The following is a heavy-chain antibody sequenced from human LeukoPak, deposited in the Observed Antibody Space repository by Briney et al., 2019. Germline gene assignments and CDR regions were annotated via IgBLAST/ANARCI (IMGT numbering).Heavy chain of an antibody. V-gene: IGHV4-4*01. CDR2: IYHSGST. CDR3: ARGSSWFDY. CDR1: GDSVSGSNW. J-gene: IGHJ4*02. D-gene: IGHD2-15*01. Sequence: ETLSLTCAVSGDSVSGSNWWSWVRQPPGKGLEWIGEIYHSGSTNYNPSLKSRVTMSVDTSKNQFSLKLNSVTAADTAVYSCARGSSWFDYWGQGTLVTVSS.